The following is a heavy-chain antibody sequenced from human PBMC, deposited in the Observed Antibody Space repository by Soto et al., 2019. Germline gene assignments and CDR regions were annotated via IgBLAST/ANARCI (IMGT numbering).Heavy chain of an antibody. CDR2: TYYRSKWYN. D-gene: IGHD1-7*01. Sequence: PSQTLSLTCAISGDSVSSNSAAWNWIRQSPSRGLEWLGRTYYRSKWYNDYAVSVKSRITINPDTSKNQFSLQLNSVTPEDTAVYYCARNGEGPYNWNYWFDPWGQGTLVTVSS. J-gene: IGHJ5*02. CDR1: GDSVSSNSAA. V-gene: IGHV6-1*01. CDR3: ARNGEGPYNWNYWFDP.